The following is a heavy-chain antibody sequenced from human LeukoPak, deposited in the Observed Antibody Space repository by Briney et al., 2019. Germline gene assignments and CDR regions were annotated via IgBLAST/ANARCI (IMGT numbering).Heavy chain of an antibody. V-gene: IGHV3-74*01. Sequence: PGGSLRLSCSASGFTFSSYWMHWVRQAPGKGLVWVSRINDDGVSTTYPDSQKGRFTVSRDNAKNTLYLQMDSLRAEDTAVYYCAREFGGTFLFDTWGQGTLVTVSS. J-gene: IGHJ4*02. CDR1: GFTFSSYW. CDR3: AREFGGTFLFDT. D-gene: IGHD4-23*01. CDR2: INDDGVST.